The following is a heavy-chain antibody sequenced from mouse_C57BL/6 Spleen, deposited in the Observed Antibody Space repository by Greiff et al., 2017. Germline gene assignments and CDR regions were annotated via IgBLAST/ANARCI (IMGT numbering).Heavy chain of an antibody. D-gene: IGHD3-1*01. J-gene: IGHJ4*01. CDR3: ARRRSDAMDY. CDR2: IHPNSGST. V-gene: IGHV1-64*01. CDR1: GYTFTSYW. Sequence: QVQLKQPGAELVKPGASVKLSCKASGYTFTSYWMHWVKQRPGQGLEWIGMIHPNSGSTNYNEKFKSKATLTVDKSSSTAYMQLSSLTSEDSAVYYCARRRSDAMDYWGQGTSVTVSS.